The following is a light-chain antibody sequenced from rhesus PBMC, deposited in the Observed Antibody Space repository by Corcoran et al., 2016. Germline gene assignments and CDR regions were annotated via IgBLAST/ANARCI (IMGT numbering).Light chain of an antibody. V-gene: IGKV1-74*01. CDR2: QAA. CDR1: ENVHNY. CDR3: QHSYGSPFT. Sequence: DIQMTQSPSFLSASVGDRVTTTCRARENVHNYLHWYQRRPGKAPTLLIYQAATLQRGVPSRFSGSGSGTNFTLTISSLRPEDLATYFCQHSYGSPFTFGPGTNLDI. J-gene: IGKJ3*01.